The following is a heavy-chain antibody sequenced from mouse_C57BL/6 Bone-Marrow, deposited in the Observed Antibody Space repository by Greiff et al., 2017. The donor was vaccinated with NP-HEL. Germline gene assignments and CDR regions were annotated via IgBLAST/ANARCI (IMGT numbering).Heavy chain of an antibody. V-gene: IGHV1-69*01. CDR2: IDPSASYT. J-gene: IGHJ4*01. CDR3: ARGDYSNDYYAMDY. Sequence: QVQLQQPGAELVMPGASVKLSCKASGSTFTSYWMHWVKQRPGQGLEWIGEIDPSASYTNYNQKFKGKSTLTVDKSSSTAYMQLSSLTSEDSAVYYCARGDYSNDYYAMDYWGQGTSVTVSS. D-gene: IGHD2-5*01. CDR1: GSTFTSYW.